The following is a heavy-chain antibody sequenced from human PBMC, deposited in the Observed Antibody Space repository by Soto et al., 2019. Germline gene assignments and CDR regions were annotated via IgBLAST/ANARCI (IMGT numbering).Heavy chain of an antibody. CDR3: ARDRQWLWYDTQAGTFDY. CDR2: INPSGGST. J-gene: IGHJ4*02. V-gene: IGHV1-46*01. CDR1: GYTFTIDY. D-gene: IGHD3-22*01. Sequence: SVKVSCKASGYTFTIDYIHWGRQAPGQGLEWMGIINPSGGSTSYAQKFQGRVTMTRDTSTSTVYMELSSLRSEDTAVYYCARDRQWLWYDTQAGTFDYWGQGTLVTVSS.